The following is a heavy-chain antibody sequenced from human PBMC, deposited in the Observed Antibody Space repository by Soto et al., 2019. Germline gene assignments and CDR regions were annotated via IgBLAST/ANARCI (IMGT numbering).Heavy chain of an antibody. D-gene: IGHD6-13*01. J-gene: IGHJ6*02. Sequence: ASVKVSCKASGGTFSSYAISWVRQAPGQGLEWVGGIIPIFGTANYAQKFQGRVTITADESTSTAYMELSSLRSEDTAVYYCARQYSSSRTYYYYYGMDVWGQGTTVTVSS. CDR3: ARQYSSSRTYYYYYGMDV. CDR2: IIPIFGTA. CDR1: GGTFSSYA. V-gene: IGHV1-69*13.